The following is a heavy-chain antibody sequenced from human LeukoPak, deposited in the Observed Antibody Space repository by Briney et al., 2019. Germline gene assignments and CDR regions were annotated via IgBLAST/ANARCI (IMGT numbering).Heavy chain of an antibody. V-gene: IGHV4-39*01. CDR1: GGSISSSSYY. Sequence: SETLSLTCTVSGGSISSSSYYWGWIRQPPGKGLEWIGSIYYSGSTYYNPPLKSRVTISVDTSKNQFSLKLSSVTAADTAVYYCARQQYQLLFGGYWGQGTLVTVSS. CDR3: ARQQYQLLFGGY. CDR2: IYYSGST. D-gene: IGHD2-2*01. J-gene: IGHJ4*02.